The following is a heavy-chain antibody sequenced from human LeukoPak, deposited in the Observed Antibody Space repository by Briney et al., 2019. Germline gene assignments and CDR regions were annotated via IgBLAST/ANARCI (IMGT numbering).Heavy chain of an antibody. CDR3: ARLLTVTNDFDY. CDR1: GYSFTSYW. V-gene: IGHV5-51*01. D-gene: IGHD4-17*01. CDR2: IYPGDSDA. Sequence: GASVKISCKGSGYSFTSYWIGWVRQMPGKGLEWMGIIYPGDSDARYSPSFQGQVTISADKSISTAYLQWSSLKASDTAMYYCARLLTVTNDFDYWGQGTLVTVSS. J-gene: IGHJ4*02.